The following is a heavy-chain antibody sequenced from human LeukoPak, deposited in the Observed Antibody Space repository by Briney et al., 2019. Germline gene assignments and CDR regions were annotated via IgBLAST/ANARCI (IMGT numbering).Heavy chain of an antibody. Sequence: SETLSLTCAVYGGSFSGYYWSWIRQPPGKGLEWIGYIYYSGSTNYNPSLKSRVTISVDTSKNQFSLKLSSVTAADTAVYYCARGNRRVDYWGQGTLVTVSS. V-gene: IGHV4-59*01. D-gene: IGHD3-16*01. J-gene: IGHJ4*02. CDR1: GGSFSGYY. CDR2: IYYSGST. CDR3: ARGNRRVDY.